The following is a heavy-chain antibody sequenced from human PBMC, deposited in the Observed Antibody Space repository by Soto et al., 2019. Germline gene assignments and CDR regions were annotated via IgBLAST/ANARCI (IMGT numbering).Heavy chain of an antibody. CDR1: GFTFSNAW. Sequence: GGSLRLSCAASGFTFSNAWMSWVRQAPGKGLEWVGRIKSKTDGGTTDYAAPVKGRFTISRDDSKNTLYLQMNSLKTEDTAVYYCTEDGVYYDFWSGYSPTHRFQHWGQGTLVTVSS. J-gene: IGHJ1*01. V-gene: IGHV3-15*01. D-gene: IGHD3-3*01. CDR3: TEDGVYYDFWSGYSPTHRFQH. CDR2: IKSKTDGGTT.